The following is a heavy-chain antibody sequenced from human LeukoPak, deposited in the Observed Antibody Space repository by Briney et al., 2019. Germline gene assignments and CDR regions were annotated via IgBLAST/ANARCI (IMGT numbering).Heavy chain of an antibody. J-gene: IGHJ4*02. CDR2: INTDGRIT. V-gene: IGHV3-74*01. CDR3: ARQRAVAANIIDN. Sequence: GGSLRLSRSASGLTFSSRWMHWGRPPPGEGPVWVSRINTDGRITTYAASVKGRFTISRDNAKSTLYLQMNSLRAEDTAVYYCARQRAVAANIIDNWGQGTLVTVSS. CDR1: GLTFSSRW. D-gene: IGHD6-19*01.